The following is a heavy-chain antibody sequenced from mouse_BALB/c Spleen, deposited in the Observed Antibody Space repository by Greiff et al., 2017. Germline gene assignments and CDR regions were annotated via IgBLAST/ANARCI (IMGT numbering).Heavy chain of an antibody. CDR2: ILPGSGST. J-gene: IGHJ4*01. V-gene: IGHV1-9*01. Sequence: QVQLQQSGAELMKPGASVKISCKATGYTFSSYWIAWVKQRPGHGLEWIGEILPGSGSTNYNEKFKGKATFTADTSSNTAYMQLSSLTSEDSAVYYCARRMNHYAMDYWGQGTSVTVSS. CDR1: GYTFSSYW. D-gene: IGHD2-10*02. CDR3: ARRMNHYAMDY.